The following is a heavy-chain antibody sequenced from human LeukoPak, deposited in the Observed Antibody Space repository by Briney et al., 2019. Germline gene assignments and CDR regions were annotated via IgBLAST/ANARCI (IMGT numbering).Heavy chain of an antibody. J-gene: IGHJ4*02. CDR3: ARGYGSGSDFDY. CDR2: IYYSGST. CDR1: GGSVSSGSYY. V-gene: IGHV4-61*01. Sequence: PSETLSLTCIVSGGSVSSGSYYWSWIRQPPGKGLEWIGYIYYSGSTNYNPSLKSRVTISVDTSKNQFSLKLSSVTAADTAVYYCARGYGSGSDFDYWGQGTLVTVSS. D-gene: IGHD3-10*01.